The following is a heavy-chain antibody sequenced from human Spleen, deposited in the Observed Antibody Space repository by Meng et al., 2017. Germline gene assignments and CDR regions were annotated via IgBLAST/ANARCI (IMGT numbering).Heavy chain of an antibody. CDR2: IYRSGST. CDR3: ARAHSSGWSPHAY. D-gene: IGHD6-19*01. J-gene: IGHJ4*02. Sequence: QVKLQGSGQGLVKPSGTLSLPWAVSGDSISSSDWWSWVRQPPGKGLEWIADIYRSGSTNYNPSLKSRVTISVDRSKNQFSLKLTSVTAADTAVYYCARAHSSGWSPHAYWGQGSLVTVSS. CDR1: GDSISSSDW. V-gene: IGHV4-4*02.